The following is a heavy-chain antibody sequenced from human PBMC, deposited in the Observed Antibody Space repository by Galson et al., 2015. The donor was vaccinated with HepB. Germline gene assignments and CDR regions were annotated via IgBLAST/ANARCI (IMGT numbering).Heavy chain of an antibody. V-gene: IGHV4-39*01. Sequence: ETLSLTCTVSGGSISSSSYYWGWIRQPPGKGLEWIGSIYYSGSTYYNPSLKSRVTISVDTSKNQFSLKLSSVTAADTAVYYCARGEYSSSWVDYWGQGTLVTVSS. CDR1: GGSISSSSYY. CDR3: ARGEYSSSWVDY. J-gene: IGHJ4*02. D-gene: IGHD6-6*01. CDR2: IYYSGST.